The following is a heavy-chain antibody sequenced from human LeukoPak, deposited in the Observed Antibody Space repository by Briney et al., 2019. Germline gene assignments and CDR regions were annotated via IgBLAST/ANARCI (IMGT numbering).Heavy chain of an antibody. CDR3: ARDGAATPGSNYYFDY. D-gene: IGHD2-2*02. CDR1: GGSISSGGYY. J-gene: IGHJ4*02. CDR2: IYYSGST. Sequence: SETLSLTCTVSGGSISSGGYYWSWIRQRPGKGLEWIGYIYYSGSTYYNPSLKSRVTISVDTSKSQFSLKLSSVTAADTAVYYCARDGAATPGSNYYFDYWGQGTLVTVSS. V-gene: IGHV4-31*03.